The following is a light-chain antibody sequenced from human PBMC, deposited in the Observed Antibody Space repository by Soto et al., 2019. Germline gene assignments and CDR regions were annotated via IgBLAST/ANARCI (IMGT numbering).Light chain of an antibody. Sequence: EVVMAQSPSTRYVSPGERATLSCRASQSVSSNVAWYQQKPGQAPRLLIYDASTRATGIPDRFSGSGSGTDFTLTISRLEPEDFAVYYCQQYSSSTITFGQGTRLEI. V-gene: IGKV3D-15*01. CDR3: QQYSSSTIT. CDR1: QSVSSN. J-gene: IGKJ5*01. CDR2: DAS.